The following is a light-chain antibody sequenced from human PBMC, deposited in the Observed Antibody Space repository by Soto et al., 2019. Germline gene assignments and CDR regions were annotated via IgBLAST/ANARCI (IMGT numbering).Light chain of an antibody. CDR1: QSVSSSY. J-gene: IGKJ1*01. V-gene: IGKV3-20*01. CDR2: GAS. Sequence: EIVLTQSPGTLSLSPGERATLSCRASQSVSSSYLAWYLQKPGQAPRLLIYGASSRATGIPDRFSGSGSGTDFTLTISRLEPEDFAVYYCQQYGNSSPTTFGQGTKWIS. CDR3: QQYGNSSPTT.